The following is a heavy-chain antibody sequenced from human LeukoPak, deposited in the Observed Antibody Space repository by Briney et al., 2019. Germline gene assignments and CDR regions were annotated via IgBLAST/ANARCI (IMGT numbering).Heavy chain of an antibody. D-gene: IGHD6-6*01. CDR3: ARDEGSSTFDP. V-gene: IGHV1-2*02. J-gene: IGHJ5*02. CDR2: INPNSGGT. CDR1: GYTFTGYY. Sequence: ASVKVSCKASGYTFTGYYMHWVRQAPGQGLEWMGWINPNSGGTNYAQKFQGRVTMTRDTSISTAYMGLSSLRSDDTAVYYCARDEGSSTFDPWGQGTLVTVSS.